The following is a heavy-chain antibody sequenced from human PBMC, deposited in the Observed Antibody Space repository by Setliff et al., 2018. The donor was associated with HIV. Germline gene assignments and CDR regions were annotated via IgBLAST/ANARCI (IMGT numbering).Heavy chain of an antibody. V-gene: IGHV1-18*01. Sequence: ASVKVSCKPSGYTFTAYGLSWVRQAAGQGLEWMGWISTYSDETSYAQKLQGRVTMTTDTSTSTAYMELRRLRFDDTAVYYCARDVEHMMDVWGQGTTVTVSS. CDR2: ISTYSDET. CDR3: ARDVEHMMDV. CDR1: GYTFTAYG. J-gene: IGHJ6*02.